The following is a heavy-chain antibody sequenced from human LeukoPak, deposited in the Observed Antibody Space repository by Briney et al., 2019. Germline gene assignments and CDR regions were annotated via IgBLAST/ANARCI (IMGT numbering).Heavy chain of an antibody. J-gene: IGHJ4*02. CDR1: GFTFSTYW. V-gene: IGHV3-7*01. CDR3: ARGGAARPDF. Sequence: GGSLRLSCAASGFTFSTYWMNWFRQTPGKGLEWVAKIKADGGEKDHVASVKGRFTLSRDNAKNSLYLQMNGLRVEDTAVYYCARGGAARPDFWGQGTLVSVSS. CDR2: IKADGGEK. D-gene: IGHD6-6*01.